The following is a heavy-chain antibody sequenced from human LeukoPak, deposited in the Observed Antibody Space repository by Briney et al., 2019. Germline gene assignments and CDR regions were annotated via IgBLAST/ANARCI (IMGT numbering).Heavy chain of an antibody. D-gene: IGHD3-9*01. Sequence: ASVKVSCKASGYTFTSYDINWGRQATGQGLEWMGWMNPNSGNTGYAQKFQGRVTMTRNTSISTAYMELSSLRSDDTAVYYCARAPSIYDILTGSLDPWGQGTLVTVSS. CDR2: MNPNSGNT. CDR3: ARAPSIYDILTGSLDP. J-gene: IGHJ5*02. V-gene: IGHV1-8*01. CDR1: GYTFTSYD.